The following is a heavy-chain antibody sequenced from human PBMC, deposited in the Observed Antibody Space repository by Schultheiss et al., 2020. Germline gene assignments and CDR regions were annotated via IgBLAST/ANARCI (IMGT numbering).Heavy chain of an antibody. D-gene: IGHD6-19*01. CDR2: ISKSGSTT. V-gene: IGHV3-11*04. J-gene: IGHJ5*02. CDR1: GGSISNYD. CDR3: ARGSSSGWYNNWFDP. Sequence: GGSLRLSCTVSGGSISNYDWNWIRQTPGKGLEWVSYISKSGSTTYYADSVKGRFTISRDNAKNSLYLQMNSLRAEDTAVYYCARGSSSGWYNNWFDPWGQGTLVTVSS.